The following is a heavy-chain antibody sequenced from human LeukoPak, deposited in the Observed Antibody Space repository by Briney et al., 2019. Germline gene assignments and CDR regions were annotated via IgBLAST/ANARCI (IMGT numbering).Heavy chain of an antibody. CDR3: ARLAYSSNDACYSNYYYSMDV. V-gene: IGHV5-51*01. D-gene: IGHD2-8*01. J-gene: IGHJ6*03. Sequence: GESLKISCKGSGYTFSSYWIGWVRQMPGKGLEWMGIIYPDDSDTRYSPSFQGQVTISADKSISTAYLQWSSLKASDTAMYYCARLAYSSNDACYSNYYYSMDVWGKGTTVTVSS. CDR1: GYTFSSYW. CDR2: IYPDDSDT.